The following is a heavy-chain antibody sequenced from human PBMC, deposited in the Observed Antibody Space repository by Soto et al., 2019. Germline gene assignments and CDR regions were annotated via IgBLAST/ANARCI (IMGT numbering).Heavy chain of an antibody. V-gene: IGHV1-24*01. CDR2: FDPEDGET. CDR1: GYTLTELS. J-gene: IGHJ6*03. D-gene: IGHD3-3*01. CDR3: ATGPLEELRFLDMDV. Sequence: ASVKVSCKVSGYTLTELSMHWVRQAPGKGLEWMGGFDPEDGETIYAQKFQGRVTMTEDTSTDTAYMELSSLRSEDTAVYYCATGPLEELRFLDMDVWGKGTTVTVSS.